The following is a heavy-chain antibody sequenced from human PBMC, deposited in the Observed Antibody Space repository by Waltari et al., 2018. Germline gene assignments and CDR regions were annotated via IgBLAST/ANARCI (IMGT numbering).Heavy chain of an antibody. CDR2: IYYSGST. D-gene: IGHD7-27*01. Sequence: QVQLQESGPGLVKPSETLSLTCTVSGGSISSYYWSWIRQPPGKGLEWIGYIYYSGSTNYNPSLKSRVTISVDTSKNQFSLKLSSVTAADTALYYRAREAQLGHDAFDFWGQGTMVTVSS. CDR3: AREAQLGHDAFDF. V-gene: IGHV4-59*01. J-gene: IGHJ3*01. CDR1: GGSISSYY.